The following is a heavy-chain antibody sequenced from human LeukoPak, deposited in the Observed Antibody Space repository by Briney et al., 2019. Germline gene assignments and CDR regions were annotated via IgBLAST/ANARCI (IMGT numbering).Heavy chain of an antibody. CDR1: GYTFTSYG. CDR3: ARDDSVSLWYVDY. D-gene: IGHD1-26*01. CDR2: ISAYNGNT. Sequence: ASVKVSCKASGYTFTSYGSRWLRQAPGQGLAWMGWISAYNGNTNYAQKLQGRVTMTTDTSTSTAYMELRSLRSDDTAVYYCARDDSVSLWYVDYWGQGTLVTVSS. V-gene: IGHV1-18*04. J-gene: IGHJ4*02.